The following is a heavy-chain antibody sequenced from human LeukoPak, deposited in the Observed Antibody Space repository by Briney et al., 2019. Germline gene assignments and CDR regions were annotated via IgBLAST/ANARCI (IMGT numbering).Heavy chain of an antibody. J-gene: IGHJ4*02. CDR2: IASDGST. CDR3: IGSGGWPGY. V-gene: IGHV3-74*01. D-gene: IGHD1-26*01. CDR1: GFTFSLYW. Sequence: GGSLRLSCAASGFTFSLYWMHWVRQAPGKGLVWVSRIASDGSTVYADSVKGRFTISRDNAKDTVYLQMNSLRVEDTAVYYCIGSGGWPGYWGQGTLVTVSS.